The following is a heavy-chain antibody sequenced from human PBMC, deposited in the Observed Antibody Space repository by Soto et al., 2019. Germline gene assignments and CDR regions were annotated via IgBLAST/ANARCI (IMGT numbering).Heavy chain of an antibody. CDR1: GFTFSSYA. D-gene: IGHD2-2*02. J-gene: IGHJ5*02. V-gene: IGHV3-23*01. Sequence: LRLSCAASGFTFSSYAMSWVRQAPGKGLEWVSAISGSGGSTYYADSVKGRFTISRDNSKNTLYLQMNSLRAEDTAVYYCAKDCSRTSCYSRFDTWGQGTLVTVSS. CDR2: ISGSGGST. CDR3: AKDCSRTSCYSRFDT.